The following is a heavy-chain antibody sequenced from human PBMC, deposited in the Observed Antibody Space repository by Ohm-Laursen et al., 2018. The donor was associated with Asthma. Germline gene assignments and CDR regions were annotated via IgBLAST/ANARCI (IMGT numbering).Heavy chain of an antibody. D-gene: IGHD6-19*01. CDR2: INTNTGNP. CDR3: ARSSVAGTDYYYYYGMDV. J-gene: IGHJ6*02. CDR1: GYTFTSYA. Sequence: ASVKVSCNASGYTFTSYAMNWVRQAPGQGLEWMGWINTNTGNPTYAQGFTGRFVFSLDTSVSTAYLQISSLKAEDTAVYYCARSSVAGTDYYYYYGMDVWGQGTTVTVSS. V-gene: IGHV7-4-1*02.